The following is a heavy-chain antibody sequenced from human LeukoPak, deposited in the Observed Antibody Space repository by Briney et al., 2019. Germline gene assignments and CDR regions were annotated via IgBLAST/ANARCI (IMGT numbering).Heavy chain of an antibody. CDR2: IYYSGIT. Sequence: SETLSLTCTVSGGSISSYYWSWIRQPPGQGLEWIGYIYYSGITNYNPSLKSRVTISVDTSKNQFSLKLSSVTAADTAVYYCARAKEFYDSSGYFYWGQGTLVTVSS. J-gene: IGHJ4*02. D-gene: IGHD3-22*01. CDR3: ARAKEFYDSSGYFY. V-gene: IGHV4-59*01. CDR1: GGSISSYY.